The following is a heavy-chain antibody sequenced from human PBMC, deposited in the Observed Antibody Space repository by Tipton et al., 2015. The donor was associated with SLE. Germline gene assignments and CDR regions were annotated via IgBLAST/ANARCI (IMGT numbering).Heavy chain of an antibody. CDR3: ARGNSGFDY. Sequence: TLSLTCTVSGGSISSSSYYWGWIRQPPGKGLEWIGSIYYSGSTYHNPSLKSRVTISVDTSKNQFSLKLSSVTAADTAVYYCARGNSGFDYWGQGALVTVSS. V-gene: IGHV4-39*07. J-gene: IGHJ4*02. D-gene: IGHD1-7*01. CDR2: IYYSGST. CDR1: GGSISSSSYY.